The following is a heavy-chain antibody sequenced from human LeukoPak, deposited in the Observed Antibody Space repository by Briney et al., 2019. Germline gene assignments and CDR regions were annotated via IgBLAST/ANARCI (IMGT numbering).Heavy chain of an antibody. D-gene: IGHD2/OR15-2a*01. CDR1: GYTFTSYG. CDR2: ISAYNGNT. CDR3: ARVSTNTRTFDP. V-gene: IGHV1-18*01. Sequence: ASVKVSCKASGYTFTSYGISWVRQAPGQGLVWMGWISAYNGNTNYAQKLQGRVTMTTDTSTSTAYMELRSLRSDDTAVYYCARVSTNTRTFDPWGQGTLVTVSS. J-gene: IGHJ5*02.